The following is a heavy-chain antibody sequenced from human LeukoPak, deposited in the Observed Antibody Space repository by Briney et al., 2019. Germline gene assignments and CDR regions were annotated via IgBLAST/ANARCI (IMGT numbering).Heavy chain of an antibody. D-gene: IGHD6-6*01. CDR1: GFTFDDYA. V-gene: IGHV3-9*01. Sequence: GGSLRLSCAASGFTFDDYAMHWARQAPGKGLEWVSGISWNSGSIGYADSVKGRFTISRDNAKNSLYLQMNSLRAEDTALYYCAKTGGSSPSFDYWGQGTLVTVSS. CDR2: ISWNSGSI. J-gene: IGHJ4*02. CDR3: AKTGGSSPSFDY.